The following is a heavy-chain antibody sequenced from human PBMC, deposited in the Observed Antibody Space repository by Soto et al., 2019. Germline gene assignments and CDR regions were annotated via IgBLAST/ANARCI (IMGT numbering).Heavy chain of an antibody. CDR1: GFTVTTYF. V-gene: IGHV1-46*01. Sequence: ASVKVSCKASGFTVTTYFIHWVRQAPGQGLEWMGLTNPSGGSTNNAQRFQGRVTMTRDMSTNTVYMQLSRLRSEDTAVYYCARVLISPYHYDSTDDAFDIWGQGTMVTVSS. CDR3: ARVLISPYHYDSTDDAFDI. CDR2: TNPSGGST. D-gene: IGHD3-22*01. J-gene: IGHJ3*02.